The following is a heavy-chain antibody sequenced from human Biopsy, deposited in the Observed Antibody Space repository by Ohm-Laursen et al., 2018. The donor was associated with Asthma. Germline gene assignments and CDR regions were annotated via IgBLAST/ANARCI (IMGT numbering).Heavy chain of an antibody. CDR2: ISFDGSNE. V-gene: IGHV3-30*18. CDR1: GFSFSNFG. Sequence: SLRLSCAAPGFSFSNFGMHWVRQAPGKGLEWVAVISFDGSNEDYADSVKGRLTISRDSSKNTLFLEMNSLRPEDTAVYYCAKERFPGWELRRGPDSWGQGTLVTVSS. D-gene: IGHD4-23*01. CDR3: AKERFPGWELRRGPDS. J-gene: IGHJ4*02.